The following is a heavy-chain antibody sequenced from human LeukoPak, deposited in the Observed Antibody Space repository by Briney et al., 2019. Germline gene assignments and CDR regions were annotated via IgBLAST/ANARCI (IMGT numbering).Heavy chain of an antibody. Sequence: SETLSLTCTVSGGSISSSSYYWGWIRQPPGKGLEWIGYIYYSGSTNYNPSLKSRVTISVDTSKNQFSLKLSSVTAADTAVYYCASPPGLYDSSGYGNYWGQGTLVTVSS. CDR2: IYYSGST. J-gene: IGHJ4*02. V-gene: IGHV4-61*05. CDR1: GGSISSSSYY. CDR3: ASPPGLYDSSGYGNY. D-gene: IGHD3-22*01.